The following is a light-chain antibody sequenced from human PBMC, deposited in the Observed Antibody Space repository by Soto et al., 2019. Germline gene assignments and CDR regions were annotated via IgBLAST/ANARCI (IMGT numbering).Light chain of an antibody. J-gene: IGKJ5*01. CDR3: QHRSDWPPIT. CDR1: PGVSMY. V-gene: IGKV3-11*01. CDR2: DTS. Sequence: EIVLTQSPATLSLSPGETAALSCRASPGVSMYLAWYQQRPGQAPRLLIYDTSNRATGIPARFSARGFGTDFTLIISNLEPEDSAVYYCQHRSDWPPITFGQGTRLEIK.